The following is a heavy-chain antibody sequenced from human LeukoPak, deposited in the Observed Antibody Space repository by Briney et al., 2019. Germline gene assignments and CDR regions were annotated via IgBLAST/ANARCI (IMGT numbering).Heavy chain of an antibody. D-gene: IGHD2-21*02. J-gene: IGHJ4*02. Sequence: GESLKISCKGSGYSFTNYWIGWVRQMPGKGLEWMGIIYPGDSETRYSPSFQGQVTISADKSISTAHLQWSSLKASDTAMYYCARVLDVVVTAMGFDHWGQGTLVTVSS. CDR2: IYPGDSET. CDR3: ARVLDVVVTAMGFDH. V-gene: IGHV5-51*01. CDR1: GYSFTNYW.